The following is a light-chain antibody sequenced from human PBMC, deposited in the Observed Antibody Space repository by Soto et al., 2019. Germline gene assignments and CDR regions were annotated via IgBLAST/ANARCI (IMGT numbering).Light chain of an antibody. CDR3: MQDKAWPWT. CDR1: ESLVDSSGGLD. Sequence: DFVMTQSPLSLPVTLGQPASISCRSSESLVDSSGGLDVSWFQQRPGQSPRRLIYKVSDRDSGVPDRFSGSGSGTNFTLKISRVEAEDVGVYYCMQDKAWPWTFGQGTKVEIK. V-gene: IGKV2-30*01. CDR2: KVS. J-gene: IGKJ1*01.